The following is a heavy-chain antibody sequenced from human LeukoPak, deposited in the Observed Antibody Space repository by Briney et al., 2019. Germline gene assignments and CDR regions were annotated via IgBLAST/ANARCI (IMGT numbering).Heavy chain of an antibody. D-gene: IGHD1-26*01. CDR1: GFTFSNAW. J-gene: IGHJ4*02. CDR2: IKSKTDGGTT. V-gene: IGHV3-15*01. CDR3: TTDEWELHFDY. Sequence: GGSLRLSCAASGFTFSNAWMSWVRQAPGKGLEWAGRIKSKTDGGTTDYAAPVKGRFTISRDYSKNTLYLQMNSLKTEDTAVYYCTTDEWELHFDYWGQGTLVTVSS.